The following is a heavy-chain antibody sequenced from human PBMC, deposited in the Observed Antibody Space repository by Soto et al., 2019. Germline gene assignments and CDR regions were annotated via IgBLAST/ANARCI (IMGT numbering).Heavy chain of an antibody. V-gene: IGHV3-73*01. Sequence: GGSLRLSCVASGYTFSVSAFHWVRQASGKGLEWVGRIRGKANSYETAYAESVKGRFTISRDDSKNTAFLQMNSLKTEDTAVYYCTSRYCSSASCHTWGQGTRVTVSS. D-gene: IGHD2-2*01. CDR3: TSRYCSSASCHT. J-gene: IGHJ5*02. CDR2: IRGKANSYET. CDR1: GYTFSVSA.